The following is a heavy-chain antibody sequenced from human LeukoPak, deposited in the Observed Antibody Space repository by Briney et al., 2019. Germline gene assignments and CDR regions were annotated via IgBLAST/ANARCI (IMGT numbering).Heavy chain of an antibody. V-gene: IGHV3-21*01. CDR2: ISSSSNYI. CDR3: ARDRPYYYDSSGYPPDY. Sequence: GGSLRLSCAASGFTFSTYSMNWVRQAPGKGLEWVSSISSSSNYIYYADSVKGRFTISRDNAKNSLYLQMNSLRAEDTAVYYCARDRPYYYDSSGYPPDYWGQGTLVTVSS. J-gene: IGHJ4*02. D-gene: IGHD3-22*01. CDR1: GFTFSTYS.